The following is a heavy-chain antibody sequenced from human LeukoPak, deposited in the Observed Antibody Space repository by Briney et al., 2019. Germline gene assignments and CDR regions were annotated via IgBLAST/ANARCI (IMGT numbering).Heavy chain of an antibody. D-gene: IGHD6-19*01. CDR3: ARVVRSYSSGWYLLGY. J-gene: IGHJ4*02. V-gene: IGHV1-8*03. CDR1: GYSFVGYD. Sequence: ASVKVSCKVSGYSFVGYDINWVRQVPGQGLEWMGWMNPKTGNTGYAQKFQGRVTITRDTSASTAYMELSSLRSEDTAVYYCARVVRSYSSGWYLLGYWGQGTLVTVSS. CDR2: MNPKTGNT.